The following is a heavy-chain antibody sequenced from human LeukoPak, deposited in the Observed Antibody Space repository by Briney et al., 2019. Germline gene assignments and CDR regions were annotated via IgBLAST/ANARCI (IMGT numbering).Heavy chain of an antibody. Sequence: PSETLSLTCTVSGGSISRGGYYWAWIRQYPGKGLEWIGYIYHSGSTYYSPSLKRRATISLDTSKNQFSLRLSSVTAADTAVYYWARVAGIGATAFRSGVDVWGQGTTVTVSS. CDR3: ARVAGIGATAFRSGVDV. V-gene: IGHV4-31*03. CDR2: IYHSGST. J-gene: IGHJ6*02. D-gene: IGHD2-21*01. CDR1: GGSISRGGYY.